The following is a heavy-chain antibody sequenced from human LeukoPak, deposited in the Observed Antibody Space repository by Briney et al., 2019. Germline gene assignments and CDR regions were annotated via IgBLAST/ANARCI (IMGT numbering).Heavy chain of an antibody. CDR3: ASPHSDLEAFDI. J-gene: IGHJ3*02. V-gene: IGHV1-2*02. CDR2: INPNSGGT. Sequence: ASVKVSRKASGYTFTGYYMHWVRQAPGQGLEWMGWINPNSGGTNYAQKFQGRVTMTRDTSISTAYMELSRLRSDDTAVYYCASPHSDLEAFDIWGQGTMVTVSS. D-gene: IGHD1-1*01. CDR1: GYTFTGYY.